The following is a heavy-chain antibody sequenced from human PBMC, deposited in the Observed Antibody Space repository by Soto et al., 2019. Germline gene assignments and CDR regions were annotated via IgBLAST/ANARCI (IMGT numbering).Heavy chain of an antibody. V-gene: IGHV4-31*03. CDR3: ASYRHDYSNYYYYYGMDV. Sequence: SETLSLTCTVSGGSISSGGYYWSWIRQHPGKGLEWIGYIYYSGSTYYNPSLKSRVTISVDTSKNQSSLKLSSVTAADTAVHYCASYRHDYSNYYYYYGMDVWGQGTTVTVSS. CDR1: GGSISSGGYY. D-gene: IGHD4-4*01. J-gene: IGHJ6*02. CDR2: IYYSGST.